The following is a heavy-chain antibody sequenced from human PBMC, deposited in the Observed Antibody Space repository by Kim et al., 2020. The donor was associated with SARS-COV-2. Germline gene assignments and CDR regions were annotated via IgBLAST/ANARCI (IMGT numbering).Heavy chain of an antibody. Sequence: GGSLRLSCAASGFTFSSYSMNWVRQAPGKGLEWVSSISSSSSYIYYADSVKGRFTISRDNAKNSLYLQMNSLRAEDTAVYYCARDESGYEYPYNWFDPWGQGTLVTVSS. V-gene: IGHV3-21*01. CDR3: ARDESGYEYPYNWFDP. J-gene: IGHJ5*02. CDR1: GFTFSSYS. D-gene: IGHD5-12*01. CDR2: ISSSSSYI.